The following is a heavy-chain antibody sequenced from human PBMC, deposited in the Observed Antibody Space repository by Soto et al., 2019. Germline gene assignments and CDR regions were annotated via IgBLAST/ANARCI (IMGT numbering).Heavy chain of an antibody. CDR3: ARPWGRAAARTYYYMDV. CDR2: INHSGST. D-gene: IGHD6-6*01. J-gene: IGHJ6*03. Sequence: SETLSLTCAVYGGSFSGYYWSWIRQPPGKGLEWIGEINHSGSTNYNPSLKSRVTISVDTSKNQFSLKLSSVTAADTAVYYCARPWGRAAARTYYYMDVWGKGTTVTVSS. CDR1: GGSFSGYY. V-gene: IGHV4-34*01.